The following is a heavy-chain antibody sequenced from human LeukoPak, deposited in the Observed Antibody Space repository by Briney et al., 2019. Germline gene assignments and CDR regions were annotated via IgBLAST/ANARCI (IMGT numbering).Heavy chain of an antibody. CDR2: INHSGST. J-gene: IGHJ5*02. Sequence: SETLSLTCAVHGGSFSGYYWSWIRQPPGKGLERIGEINHSGSTNYNPSLKSRVTISVDTSKNQFPLKLSSVTVADTAVYYCARERRPTVNNWFDPWGQGTLVTVSS. CDR1: GGSFSGYY. V-gene: IGHV4-34*01. D-gene: IGHD4-11*01. CDR3: ARERRPTVNNWFDP.